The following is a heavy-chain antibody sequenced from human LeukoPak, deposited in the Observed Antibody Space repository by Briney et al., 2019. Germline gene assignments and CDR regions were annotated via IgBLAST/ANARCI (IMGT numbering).Heavy chain of an antibody. CDR1: GGSISSGNW. CDR2: IFHNGTT. Sequence: PSETLSLTCVVSGGSISSGNWWTWVRQPPGKGLEWLGEIFHNGTTNYNPSLKSRVTISLDKSNNQFSLKLSSVTAADTAVYYCARLKPRRYWYFDLWGRGTLVTVSS. J-gene: IGHJ2*01. CDR3: ARLKPRRYWYFDL. V-gene: IGHV4-4*02.